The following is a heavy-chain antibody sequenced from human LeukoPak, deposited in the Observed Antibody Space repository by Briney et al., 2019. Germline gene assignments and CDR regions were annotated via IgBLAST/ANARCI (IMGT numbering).Heavy chain of an antibody. J-gene: IGHJ6*02. V-gene: IGHV1-2*02. Sequence: ASVKVSCKASGYTFTGYYMHWVRQAPGQGLEWMGWINPNSGGTNYAQKFQGRVTVTRDTSISTAYMELSRLRSDDTAVYYCARGVGSTSCYSPLCYYYGMDVWGQGTTVTVSS. CDR1: GYTFTGYY. CDR3: ARGVGSTSCYSPLCYYYGMDV. CDR2: INPNSGGT. D-gene: IGHD2-2*02.